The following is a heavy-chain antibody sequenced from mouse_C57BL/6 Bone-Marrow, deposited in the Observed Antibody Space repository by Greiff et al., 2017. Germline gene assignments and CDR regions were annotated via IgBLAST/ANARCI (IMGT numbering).Heavy chain of an antibody. CDR3: ARSNYYGSSLLYWYFDV. CDR2: IDPPDSYT. D-gene: IGHD1-1*01. V-gene: IGHV1-69*01. CDR1: GYTFTSYW. J-gene: IGHJ1*03. Sequence: QVQLQQPGAELVMPGASVKLSCKASGYTFTSYWMHWVKQRPGQGLEWIGEIDPPDSYTNYNQKFKGKSTLTVDKSSSTAYMQLSSLTSEDSAVYYCARSNYYGSSLLYWYFDVWGTGTTVTVSS.